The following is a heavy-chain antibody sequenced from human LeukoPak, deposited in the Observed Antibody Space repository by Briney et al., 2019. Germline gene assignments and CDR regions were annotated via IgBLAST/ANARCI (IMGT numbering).Heavy chain of an antibody. D-gene: IGHD3-22*01. CDR2: INSDGKST. V-gene: IGHV3-74*01. CDR1: GFTFSTSW. Sequence: SGGSLRLSCAAPGFTFSTSWMHWVRQAPGKGLVWVSRINSDGKSTNYADFVKGRFTISRDNAKNTLYLQMNSLRAEDTAVYYCVRDMGYYDKVWGQGTLVTVSS. CDR3: VRDMGYYDKV. J-gene: IGHJ4*02.